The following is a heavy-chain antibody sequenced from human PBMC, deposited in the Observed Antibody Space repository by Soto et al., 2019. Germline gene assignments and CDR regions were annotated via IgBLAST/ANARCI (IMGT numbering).Heavy chain of an antibody. CDR3: ASSIAARPRYYGMDV. J-gene: IGHJ6*02. V-gene: IGHV1-69*13. CDR2: IIPIFGTA. Sequence: ASVKVSCKASGGTFSSYAISWVRQAPGQGLEWMGGIIPIFGTANYAQKFQGRVTITADESTSTAYMELSSLRSEDTAVYYCASSIAARPRYYGMDVWGQGTTVNVSS. CDR1: GGTFSSYA. D-gene: IGHD6-6*01.